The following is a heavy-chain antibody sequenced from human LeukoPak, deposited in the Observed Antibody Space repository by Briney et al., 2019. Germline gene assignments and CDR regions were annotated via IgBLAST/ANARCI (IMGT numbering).Heavy chain of an antibody. J-gene: IGHJ4*02. Sequence: GGSLRLSCAASGFTFRTSGMNWVRQAPGKGLEWVSYISSSGTTISYAQSVKGRFTISRDNSKNTLYLQMNSLRAEDTAVYYCANAGDYGDLAFDYWGQGTLVTVSS. CDR2: ISSSGTTI. D-gene: IGHD4-17*01. V-gene: IGHV3-48*01. CDR1: GFTFRTSG. CDR3: ANAGDYGDLAFDY.